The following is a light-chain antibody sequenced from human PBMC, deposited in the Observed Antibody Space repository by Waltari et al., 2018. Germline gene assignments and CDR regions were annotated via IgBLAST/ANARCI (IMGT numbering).Light chain of an antibody. CDR2: DVS. V-gene: IGLV2-14*03. Sequence: QSALTQPASVSGSPGQSITIFCTGTSSDVGGYDYVSWYQQHPGNAPKLMLYDVSSRPAGVSNRFSGSKSGNTASLTISGLQAEDEADYHCGSYTSSSTLVFGTGTKVTVL. CDR3: GSYTSSSTLV. CDR1: SSDVGGYDY. J-gene: IGLJ1*01.